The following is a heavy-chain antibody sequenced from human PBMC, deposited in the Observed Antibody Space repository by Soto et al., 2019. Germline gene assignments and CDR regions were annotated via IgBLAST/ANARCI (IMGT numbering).Heavy chain of an antibody. CDR1: GYTFTSYA. D-gene: IGHD2-21*02. V-gene: IGHV1-3*05. Sequence: QVQLVQSGDEEKKPGASVKVSCKASGYTFTSYAMHWVRQAPGQRLEWMGWINAGNGNTKYSQKFQGRVTITRDTSGSTDYMELSSLRAEDTAVYYCAGSIGVVAALDYWGQGTLVTVSS. CDR3: AGSIGVVAALDY. CDR2: INAGNGNT. J-gene: IGHJ4*02.